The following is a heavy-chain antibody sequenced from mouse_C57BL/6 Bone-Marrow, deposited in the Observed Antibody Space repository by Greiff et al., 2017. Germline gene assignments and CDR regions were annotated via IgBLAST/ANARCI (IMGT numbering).Heavy chain of an antibody. V-gene: IGHV1-26*01. CDR2: INPNNGGT. CDR1: GYTFTDYY. CDR3: ARGTTVVEDWYFDV. Sequence: VQLQQSGPELVKPGASVKISCKASGYTFTDYYMNWVKQSHGKSLEWIGDINPNNGGTSYNQKFKGKATLTVDKSSSTAYMALRSLTSEDSAFYYFARGTTVVEDWYFDVWGTGTTVTVSS. J-gene: IGHJ1*03. D-gene: IGHD1-1*01.